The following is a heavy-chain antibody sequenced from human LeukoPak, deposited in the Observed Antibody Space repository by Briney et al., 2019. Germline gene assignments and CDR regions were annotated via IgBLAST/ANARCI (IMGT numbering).Heavy chain of an antibody. CDR1: GYTFTSYG. V-gene: IGHV1-18*01. D-gene: IGHD3-3*01. CDR3: ARAHYDFWSGYYSYDAFDI. J-gene: IGHJ3*02. CDR2: ISAYNGNT. Sequence: GASVKVSCKASGYTFTSYGISWVRHAPGQGLEWMGWISAYNGNTNYAQKLHGRVTMTTDTSTSTAYMELSSLRSEDTAVYYCARAHYDFWSGYYSYDAFDIWGQGTMVTVSS.